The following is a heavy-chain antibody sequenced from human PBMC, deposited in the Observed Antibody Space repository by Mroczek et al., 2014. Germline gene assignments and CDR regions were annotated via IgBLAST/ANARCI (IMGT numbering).Heavy chain of an antibody. CDR3: ARDRGNIAARLSWFDP. V-gene: IGHV4-61*02. CDR2: IYTSGST. D-gene: IGHD6-6*01. CDR1: GGSISSGSYY. J-gene: IGHJ5*02. Sequence: QVQLQQWGPGLVKPSQTLSLTCTVSGGSISSGSYYWSWIRQPAGKGLEWIGRIYTSGSTNYNPSLKSRVTISVDTSKNQFSLKLSSVTAADTAVYYCARDRGNIAARLSWFDPWGQGTLVTVSS.